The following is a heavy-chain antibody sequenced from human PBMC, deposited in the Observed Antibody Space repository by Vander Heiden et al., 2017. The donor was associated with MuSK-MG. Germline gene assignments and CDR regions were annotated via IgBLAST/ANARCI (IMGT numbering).Heavy chain of an antibody. D-gene: IGHD3-22*01. CDR3: TTDKGHYYDSSRH. V-gene: IGHV3-15*01. J-gene: IGHJ4*02. CDR2: IKSKTDGGTT. Sequence: EVQLVESGGGSVKPGGSLRLSCAASGFTFRNAWRSWVRQAPGKGLEWVGRIKSKTDGGTTDYAAPVKGRFTISRDDSKNTLYLQMNSLKTEDTAVYYCTTDKGHYYDSSRHWGQGTLVTVSS. CDR1: GFTFRNAW.